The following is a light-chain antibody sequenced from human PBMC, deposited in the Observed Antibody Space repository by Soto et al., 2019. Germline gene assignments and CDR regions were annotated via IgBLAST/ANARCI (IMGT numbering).Light chain of an antibody. J-gene: IGLJ2*01. CDR2: NNN. Sequence: QSVLTQPPSASGAPGQRVTISCSGSRPNIGSQVVQWFQHLPGTAPKLLMQNNNEPPSGVPDRFSGSKSGTSASLAITGLQSEDEGDYYCATWDDSLDGPVFGGGTKLTVL. CDR1: RPNIGSQV. CDR3: ATWDDSLDGPV. V-gene: IGLV1-44*01.